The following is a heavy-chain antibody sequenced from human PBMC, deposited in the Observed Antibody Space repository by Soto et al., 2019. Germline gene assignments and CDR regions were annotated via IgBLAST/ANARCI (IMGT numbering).Heavy chain of an antibody. V-gene: IGHV4-34*01. CDR2: INHSGST. CDR1: GGSFSDYSWN. D-gene: IGHD3-22*01. J-gene: IGHJ5*01. CDR3: STRAYDTNGYYRFDP. Sequence: SETLSLTCAVYGGSFSDYSWNWNWIRQPPGKGLEWIGEINHSGSTSHSPSLKSRVTISLDTSKNQFSLTLSAVTAADTAMYYCSTRAYDTNGYYRFDPWGQGTLVTVSS.